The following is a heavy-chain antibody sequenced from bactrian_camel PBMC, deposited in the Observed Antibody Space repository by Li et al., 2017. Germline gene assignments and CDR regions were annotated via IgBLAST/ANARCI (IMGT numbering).Heavy chain of an antibody. Sequence: QLVESGGGSVQTGGSLRLSCAASGRTSSNYCMGWFRQAPGKEREGVASIYSSARTSYADSVKGRFTISQDNAKNTVYLQMSSLKLEDTAMYYCAAVQRIGSSYCRASGVFPYWGQGTQVTVS. D-gene: IGHD2*01. CDR2: IYSSART. CDR3: AAVQRIGSSYCRASGVFPY. J-gene: IGHJ4*01. V-gene: IGHV3S53*01. CDR1: GRTSSNYC.